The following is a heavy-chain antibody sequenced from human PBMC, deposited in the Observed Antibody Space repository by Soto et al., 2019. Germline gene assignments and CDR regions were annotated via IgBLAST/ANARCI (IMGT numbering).Heavy chain of an antibody. J-gene: IGHJ4*02. V-gene: IGHV4-4*02. CDR3: ASEREGRGSNDY. CDR1: GGSISSSNW. Sequence: SETLSLTCAVSGGSISSSNWWSWVRQPPGKGLEWIGEIYHSGSTNYNPSLKSRVTISVDKSKNQFSLKLSSVTAADTAVYYCASEREGRGSNDYWGQGTLVTVSS. CDR2: IYHSGST. D-gene: IGHD3-10*01.